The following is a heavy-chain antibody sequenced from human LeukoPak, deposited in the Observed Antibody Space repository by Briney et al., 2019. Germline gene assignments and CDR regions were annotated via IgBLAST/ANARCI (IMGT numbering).Heavy chain of an antibody. J-gene: IGHJ6*02. CDR2: INSDGSST. Sequence: GGSLRLSCAASGFTFSSYWMHWVRQVPGKGLVWVSRINSDGSSTSYADSVKGRFTISRDKSKNTLYLQMNSLRAEDTAVYYCASSGSGDNYHYYGMDVWGQGTTVTVSS. V-gene: IGHV3-74*01. CDR1: GFTFSSYW. D-gene: IGHD3-10*01. CDR3: ASSGSGDNYHYYGMDV.